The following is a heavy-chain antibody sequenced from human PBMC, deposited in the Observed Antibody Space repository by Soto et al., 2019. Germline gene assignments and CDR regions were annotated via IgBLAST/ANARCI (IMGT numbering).Heavy chain of an antibody. J-gene: IGHJ4*02. CDR2: ISSSSYI. CDR1: GFTFSSYS. D-gene: IGHD3-9*01. Sequence: GGSLRLSCAASGFTFSSYSMNWVRQAPGKGLEWVSSISSSSYIYYADSVKGRFTISRDNAKNSLYLQMNGLRAEDTAVYYCARSARHFTPDYWGQGTLVTVSS. V-gene: IGHV3-21*01. CDR3: ARSARHFTPDY.